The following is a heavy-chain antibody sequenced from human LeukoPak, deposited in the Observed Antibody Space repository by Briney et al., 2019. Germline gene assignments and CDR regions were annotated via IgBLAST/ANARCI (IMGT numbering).Heavy chain of an antibody. CDR1: GFTFSSYA. V-gene: IGHV3-30-3*01. CDR3: ARGKAGRTEFES. J-gene: IGHJ4*02. D-gene: IGHD2-8*02. Sequence: PGRSLRPSCAAAGFTFSSYAMHCVRQAPGNGLELVIVISYDASTKYYPYSVKGRFTKSRENSRTTRYLQMSSLRAEDTAVYYCARGKAGRTEFESWGERALVSVSS. CDR2: ISYDASTK.